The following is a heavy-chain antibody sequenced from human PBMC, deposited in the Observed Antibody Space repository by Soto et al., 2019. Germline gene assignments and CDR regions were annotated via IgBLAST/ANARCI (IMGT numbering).Heavy chain of an antibody. Sequence: GASVKVSCKASGYTFTSYDVMWVRQATGQGLEWMGWVNPNSGNTDSAQKFQGRVTMTWDTSINTAYMELSSLTSEDTAVYYCAKDFGGLYNWFDPWGQGTLVTVS. CDR3: AKDFGGLYNWFDP. J-gene: IGHJ5*02. V-gene: IGHV1-8*01. CDR2: VNPNSGNT. D-gene: IGHD3-16*01. CDR1: GYTFTSYD.